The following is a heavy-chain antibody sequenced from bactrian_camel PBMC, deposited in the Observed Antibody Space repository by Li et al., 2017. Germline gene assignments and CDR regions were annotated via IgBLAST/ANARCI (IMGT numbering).Heavy chain of an antibody. CDR2: VLRDGGVT. CDR1: GYTLDSNC. J-gene: IGHJ4*01. V-gene: IGHV3S6*01. CDR3: AAGCRPLGGRCYRCGSDEYKH. D-gene: IGHD1*01. Sequence: HVQLVESGGGSVQAGGSLRLSCAASGYTLDSNCMGWIRQAPGKKREGVAGVLRDGGVTYYADSVRGRFTVSRNNAKNTLYLEMNTLKSEDSGMYYCAAGCRPLGGRCYRCGSDEYKHWGQGTQVTVS.